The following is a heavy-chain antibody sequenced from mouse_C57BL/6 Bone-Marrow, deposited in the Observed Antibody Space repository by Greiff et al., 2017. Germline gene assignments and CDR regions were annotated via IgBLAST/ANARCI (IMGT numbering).Heavy chain of an antibody. V-gene: IGHV1-15*01. CDR2: IDPETGGT. CDR3: TRGGPYYYGSSSGY. Sequence: VQLQQSGAELVRPGASVTLSCKASGYTFTDYEMHWVKQTPVHGLEWIGAIDPETGGTAYNQKFKGKAILTADKSSSTAYMELRSLTSEDSAVYYCTRGGPYYYGSSSGYWGQGTTLTVSS. J-gene: IGHJ2*01. D-gene: IGHD1-1*01. CDR1: GYTFTDYE.